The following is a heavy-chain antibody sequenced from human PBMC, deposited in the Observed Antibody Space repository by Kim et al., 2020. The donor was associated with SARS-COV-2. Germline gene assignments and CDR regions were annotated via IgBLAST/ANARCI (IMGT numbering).Heavy chain of an antibody. V-gene: IGHV6-1*01. Sequence: SQTLSLTCTISGDSVSSSSAAWNWVRQSPSRGLEWLGRTFYRSKWYNEYALSVKSRITINPDTSKNQFSLQLNSVSPEDTAVYYCAREDYGGDSRGFDYWGQGTLVTVSS. CDR3: AREDYGGDSRGFDY. CDR1: GDSVSSSSAA. J-gene: IGHJ4*02. CDR2: TFYRSKWYN. D-gene: IGHD2-21*02.